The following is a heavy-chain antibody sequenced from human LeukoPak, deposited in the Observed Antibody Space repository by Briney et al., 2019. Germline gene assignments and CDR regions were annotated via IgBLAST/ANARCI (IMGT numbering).Heavy chain of an antibody. V-gene: IGHV3-23*01. CDR1: GFTFSNYG. CDR2: ISGTGGTT. J-gene: IGHJ4*02. D-gene: IGHD6-19*01. Sequence: PGGSLRLSCAASGFTFSNYGMNWVRQAPGKGLEWVSRISGTGGTTFYADSVKGRFTISRDNSKNTLFLQMNSLRAEDTAAHYCAKVRAPSGWFNSDYWGQGTLVTVSS. CDR3: AKVRAPSGWFNSDY.